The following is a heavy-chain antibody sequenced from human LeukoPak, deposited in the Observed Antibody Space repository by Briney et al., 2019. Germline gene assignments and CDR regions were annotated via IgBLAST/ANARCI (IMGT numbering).Heavy chain of an antibody. V-gene: IGHV3-30*04. D-gene: IGHD3-22*01. CDR3: ARGQFRFSSYDSSGFDY. CDR2: ISYDGSNK. CDR1: GFDFRTYA. J-gene: IGHJ4*02. Sequence: GGSLRLSCAASGFDFRTYAMHWVRQAPGKGLEWVALISYDGSNKYYADSVKGRFTISRDNSENTLYLQMNSLRAEDTAVYYCARGQFRFSSYDSSGFDYWGQGTLVTVSS.